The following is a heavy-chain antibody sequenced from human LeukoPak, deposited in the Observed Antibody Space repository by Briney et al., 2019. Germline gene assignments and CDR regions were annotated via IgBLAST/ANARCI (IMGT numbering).Heavy chain of an antibody. CDR1: GGSFSGYH. J-gene: IGHJ4*02. Sequence: SETLSLTCAVYGGSFSGYHWSWIRQPPGKGLEWIGEINHSGSTNYNPSLKSRVTISVDTSKNQFSLKLSSVTAADTAVYYCARRSGWYRGGYFDYWGQGTLVTVSS. D-gene: IGHD6-19*01. CDR2: INHSGST. V-gene: IGHV4-34*01. CDR3: ARRSGWYRGGYFDY.